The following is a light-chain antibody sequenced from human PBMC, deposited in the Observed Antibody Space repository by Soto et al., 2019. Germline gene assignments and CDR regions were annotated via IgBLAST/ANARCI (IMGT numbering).Light chain of an antibody. J-gene: IGKJ1*01. CDR2: GAS. CDR3: QQYDNSAT. V-gene: IGKV3-20*01. CDR1: QSLSSNY. Sequence: EIVLTQSPGTLSLSAGERATLSCRTSQSLSSNYLAWYQQKPGQAPTVLIYGASSRATGIPDRFSGSGSGTDFTLTISRLEPEDFAVYYCQQYDNSATFGQGTKVEIK.